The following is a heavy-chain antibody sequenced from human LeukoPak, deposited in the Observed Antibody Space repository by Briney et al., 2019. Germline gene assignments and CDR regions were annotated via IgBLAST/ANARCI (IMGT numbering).Heavy chain of an antibody. CDR1: GFPFTTYW. CDR3: ARDPQPTRKYCSSTSCYIY. D-gene: IGHD2-2*02. CDR2: IKQDGTEK. J-gene: IGHJ4*02. Sequence: PGGSLRLSCAASGFPFTTYWLAWVRQPPGKVLEWVANIKQDGTEKYYVDSVKGRFTISRDNAKNSLYLQMNSLRAEDTAVYYCARDPQPTRKYCSSTSCYIYWGQGTLVTVSS. V-gene: IGHV3-7*01.